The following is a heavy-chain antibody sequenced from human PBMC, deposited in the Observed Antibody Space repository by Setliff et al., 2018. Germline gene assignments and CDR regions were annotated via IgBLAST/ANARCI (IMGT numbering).Heavy chain of an antibody. D-gene: IGHD2-2*01. CDR3: ARTHCTTTSCFYFHY. CDR1: GASVSSFDYY. V-gene: IGHV4-30-4*01. Sequence: SETLSLTCTVSGASVSSFDYYWSWIRQPPGKGLEYIGHISHGVSTSYSPSLKSRLSISADTSKNQFSLKLTSVTAADTAVYYCARTHCTTTSCFYFHYWGQGTVVTVSS. CDR2: ISHGVST. J-gene: IGHJ4*02.